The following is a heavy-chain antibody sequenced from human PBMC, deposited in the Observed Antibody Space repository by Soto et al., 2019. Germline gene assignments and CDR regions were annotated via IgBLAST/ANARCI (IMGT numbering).Heavy chain of an antibody. CDR1: GGSFSGYY. V-gene: IGHV4-34*01. D-gene: IGHD6-19*01. J-gene: IGHJ4*02. CDR2: INHSGST. CDR3: ARRYKDLAVSGTLDY. Sequence: SETLSLTCAVYGGSFSGYYWSWIRQAPGKGLEWIGEINHSGSTNYNPSLKSRLTISVDTSKNQFSLKLRSLTAADTAVYYCARRYKDLAVSGTLDYWGQGTLVT.